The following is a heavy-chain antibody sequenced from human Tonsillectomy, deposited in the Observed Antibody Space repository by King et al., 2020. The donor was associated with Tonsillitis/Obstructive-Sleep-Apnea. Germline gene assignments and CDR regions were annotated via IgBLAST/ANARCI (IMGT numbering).Heavy chain of an antibody. D-gene: IGHD3-16*02. CDR2: ISGSGGST. V-gene: IGHV3-23*04. Sequence: EVQLVESGGGLVQPGGSLRLSCAASGFTFSSYAMSWVRQAPGKGLEWVSAISGSGGSTYYADSVKGRFTISRDNSKNTLYLQMNSLRAEDTAVYYCASRGVHLGELSPPFYYWGQGTLVPVSS. J-gene: IGHJ4*02. CDR3: ASRGVHLGELSPPFYY. CDR1: GFTFSSYA.